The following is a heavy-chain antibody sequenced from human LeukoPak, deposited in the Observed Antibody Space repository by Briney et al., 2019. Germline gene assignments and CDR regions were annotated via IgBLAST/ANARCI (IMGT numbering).Heavy chain of an antibody. V-gene: IGHV4-39*01. D-gene: IGHD4-23*01. CDR3: ARMYGGNSKGDY. Sequence: PSGTLSLTCTVSGVSISSSSYYWGWIRQPPGKGLEWIGSIYYSGSTYYNPSLKSRVTISVDTSKNQFSLKPSSVTAADTAVYYCARMYGGNSKGDYWGQGTLVTVSS. CDR2: IYYSGST. CDR1: GVSISSSSYY. J-gene: IGHJ4*02.